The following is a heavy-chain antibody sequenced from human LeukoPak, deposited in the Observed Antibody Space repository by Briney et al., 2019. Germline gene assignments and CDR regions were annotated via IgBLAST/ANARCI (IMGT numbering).Heavy chain of an antibody. Sequence: PSETLSLTCAVYGGSFSGYYWSWIRQPPGKGLEWIGEINHSGSTNYSPSLKSRVTISVDKSKNQFSLNLSSVTAADTAVYYCAAKSEYDDFWSGYSRFDYWGQGTLVTVSS. D-gene: IGHD3-3*01. V-gene: IGHV4-34*01. CDR1: GGSFSGYY. CDR3: AAKSEYDDFWSGYSRFDY. CDR2: INHSGST. J-gene: IGHJ4*02.